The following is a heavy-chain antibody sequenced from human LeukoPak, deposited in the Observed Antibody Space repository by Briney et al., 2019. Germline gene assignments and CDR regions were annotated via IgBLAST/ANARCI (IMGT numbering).Heavy chain of an antibody. CDR1: GDSIIGYY. Sequence: SETLSLTCTVSGDSIIGYYWSWIGQSPGKGLEWIGYIHYSGSSNYNPSLQSRVTISLDTSRGHFSLKLSSATAADTAVYYCARGERLGPDFWGQGTLVTVSS. V-gene: IGHV4-59*01. J-gene: IGHJ4*02. CDR2: IHYSGSS. D-gene: IGHD1-1*01. CDR3: ARGERLGPDF.